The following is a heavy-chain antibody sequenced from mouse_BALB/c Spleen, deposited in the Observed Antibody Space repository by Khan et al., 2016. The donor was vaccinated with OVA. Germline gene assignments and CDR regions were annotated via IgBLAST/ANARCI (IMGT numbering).Heavy chain of an antibody. Sequence: EVQLQESGPGLVRPSQSLSLTCTVTGYSIASDYAWNWIRQFPGNKLEWMGFISYCGNTNYNPSLKSRISITRDTSKNQFFLQLNSVTTEDTARYYCARVYGGDFDYWGQGTPLTVSS. V-gene: IGHV3-2*02. J-gene: IGHJ2*01. CDR2: ISYCGNT. CDR1: GYSIASDYA. D-gene: IGHD1-1*01. CDR3: ARVYGGDFDY.